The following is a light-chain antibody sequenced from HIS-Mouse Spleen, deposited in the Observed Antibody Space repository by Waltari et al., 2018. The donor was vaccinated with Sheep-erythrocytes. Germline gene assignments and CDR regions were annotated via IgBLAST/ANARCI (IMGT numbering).Light chain of an antibody. J-gene: IGLJ2*01. CDR3: QAWDSSTVV. Sequence: SYELTQPPSVSVSPGQTASITCSGDKLGDKYACWYHQKPGQSPVLVIYQDSKRPPGIPGRFSGSNAGNTATLTISGTQAMDEADYYCQAWDSSTVVFGGGTKLTVL. CDR1: KLGDKY. V-gene: IGLV3-1*01. CDR2: QDS.